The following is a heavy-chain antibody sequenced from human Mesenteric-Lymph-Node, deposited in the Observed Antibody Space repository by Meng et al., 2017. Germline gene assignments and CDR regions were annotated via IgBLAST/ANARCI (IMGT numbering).Heavy chain of an antibody. J-gene: IGHJ4*02. CDR3: ARTYREYYYGSGSAQYYFDY. V-gene: IGHV2-70*01. Sequence: SGPTLVKPTQTLTLTCTFSGFSLSTSGMCVSWIRQPPGKALEWLALIDWDDAKYYSTSLKTRLTISKDTSKNQVVLTMTNMDPVDTATYYCARTYREYYYGSGSAQYYFDYWGKGTLVTVSS. CDR1: GFSLSTSGMC. CDR2: IDWDDAK. D-gene: IGHD3-10*01.